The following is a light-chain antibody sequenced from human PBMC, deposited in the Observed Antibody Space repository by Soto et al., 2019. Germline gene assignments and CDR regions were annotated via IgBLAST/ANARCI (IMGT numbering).Light chain of an antibody. V-gene: IGKV3-20*01. CDR3: QQYGSSPLYT. CDR2: GAS. J-gene: IGKJ2*01. Sequence: EIVLTQSPGTLSLSPGERATLSCRASQSVSSSYLAWYQQKPGQAPRLLIYGASSRATGIPDRFSGSGSGTDFTLTISRLGPEDVAAYYCQQYGSSPLYTFGQGTKLEIK. CDR1: QSVSSSY.